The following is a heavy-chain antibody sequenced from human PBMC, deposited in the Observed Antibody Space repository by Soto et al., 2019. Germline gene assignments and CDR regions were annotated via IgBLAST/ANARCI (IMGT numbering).Heavy chain of an antibody. D-gene: IGHD1-7*01. Sequence: SLTCTVSGGSISSGGYYWSWIRQPPGKGLEWIGYIYYSGSTYYNPSLKSRVNISVDTSKNQFSLKLSSVTAADTAVYYCAREALELSLVDYWGQGTLVTVSS. CDR1: GGSISSGGYY. V-gene: IGHV4-31*03. CDR3: AREALELSLVDY. CDR2: IYYSGST. J-gene: IGHJ4*02.